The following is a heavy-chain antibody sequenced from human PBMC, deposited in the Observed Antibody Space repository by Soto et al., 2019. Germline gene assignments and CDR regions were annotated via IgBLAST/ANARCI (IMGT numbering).Heavy chain of an antibody. V-gene: IGHV3-7*03. J-gene: IGHJ4*02. Sequence: EVQLVESGGGLVQPGGSLRLSCAASGFTLNDYYMSWVRQAPGKGLEWVGNIKGDGSDAHYVDSVRGRFTISRDSADNSIHLQMNNLRVEDTAMYYCARQIVAGGYFDYWGQGTLVTVSS. CDR1: GFTLNDYY. D-gene: IGHD2-21*01. CDR2: IKGDGSDA. CDR3: ARQIVAGGYFDY.